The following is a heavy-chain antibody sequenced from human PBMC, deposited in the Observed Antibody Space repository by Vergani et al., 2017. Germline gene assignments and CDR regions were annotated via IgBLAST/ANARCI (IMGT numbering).Heavy chain of an antibody. CDR3: ARVNTETNGHLYYYYYMDV. CDR1: GWSFTSYH. J-gene: IGHJ6*03. Sequence: QVQLQQWGGGLLKPSETLSLTCVVNGWSFTSYHWPWIRQSPGEGLQWVGDIDHTGRPDYNPSLKSRLTISVAKSRNQFSLTLNSVTATDTAIYFCARVNTETNGHLYYYYYMDVWGQGTAVTVS. D-gene: IGHD4-11*01. CDR2: IDHTGRP. V-gene: IGHV4-34*01.